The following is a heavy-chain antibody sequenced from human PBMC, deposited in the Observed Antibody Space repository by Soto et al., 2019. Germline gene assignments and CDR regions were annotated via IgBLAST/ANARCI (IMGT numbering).Heavy chain of an antibody. D-gene: IGHD3-16*01. CDR2: INPSGGST. CDR3: ARDRYWGGADPRIDHIYYYGMDV. V-gene: IGHV1-46*01. Sequence: GASVKVSCKASGYTFTSYYMHWVRQAPGQGLEWMGIINPSGGSTSYAQKFQGRVTMTRDTSTSTVYMELSSLRSEDTAVYYCARDRYWGGADPRIDHIYYYGMDVWGQGTTVTVSS. CDR1: GYTFTSYY. J-gene: IGHJ6*02.